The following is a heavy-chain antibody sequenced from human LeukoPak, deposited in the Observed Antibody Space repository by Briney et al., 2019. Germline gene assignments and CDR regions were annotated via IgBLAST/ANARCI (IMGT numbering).Heavy chain of an antibody. J-gene: IGHJ4*02. CDR3: ARLADVLLWFGEPWN. Sequence: ASVKVSCKASGYTFTSYGISWVRQAPGQGLEWMGWISAYNGNTNYAQKLQGRVTMTTDTSTSTAYMELRSLRSDDTAVYYCARLADVLLWFGEPWNWGQGTLVTVSS. V-gene: IGHV1-18*01. D-gene: IGHD3-10*01. CDR2: ISAYNGNT. CDR1: GYTFTSYG.